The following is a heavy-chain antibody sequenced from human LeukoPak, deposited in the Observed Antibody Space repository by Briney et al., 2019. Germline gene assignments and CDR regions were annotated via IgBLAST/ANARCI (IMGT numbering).Heavy chain of an antibody. Sequence: PVKVSCKASGGAFSSYAINWVRQAPGQGLEWMGGIIPIFGTANYAQKFQGRVTITADESTSTAYMELSSLRSEDTAVYYCARGKQLNFDYWGQGTLVTVSS. V-gene: IGHV1-69*13. J-gene: IGHJ4*02. CDR2: IIPIFGTA. D-gene: IGHD6-6*01. CDR1: GGAFSSYA. CDR3: ARGKQLNFDY.